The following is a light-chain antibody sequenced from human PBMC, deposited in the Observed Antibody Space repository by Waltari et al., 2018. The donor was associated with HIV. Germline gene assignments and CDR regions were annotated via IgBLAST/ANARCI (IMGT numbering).Light chain of an antibody. CDR3: SSYSRGALL. V-gene: IGLV2-14*01. CDR2: EVS. J-gene: IGLJ2*01. Sequence: QSVLTQPASVSGSPGQSPTLSCTGTTNDLASYKYVSWYQQSPDKAPKLIIYEVSNRPSGISSRFSGSKSGNTASLTISGLQADDEAYYHCSSYSRGALLFGGGTKVTVL. CDR1: TNDLASYKY.